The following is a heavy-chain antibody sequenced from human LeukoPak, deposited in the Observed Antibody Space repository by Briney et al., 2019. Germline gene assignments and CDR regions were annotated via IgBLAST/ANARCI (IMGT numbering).Heavy chain of an antibody. CDR3: ARRAGGYSHPYDY. Sequence: GGSLRLSCAASGFTFSSYGMSWVRQAPGKGLEWVSAISGSGSSTYYADSVKGRFTISRDNSKNTLYLQMNSLRAEDTAVYYCARRAGGYSHPYDYWGQGTLVTVSS. J-gene: IGHJ4*02. V-gene: IGHV3-23*01. D-gene: IGHD4-23*01. CDR1: GFTFSSYG. CDR2: ISGSGSST.